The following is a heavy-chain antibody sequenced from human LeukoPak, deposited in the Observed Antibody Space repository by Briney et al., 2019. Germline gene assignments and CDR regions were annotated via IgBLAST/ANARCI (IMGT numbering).Heavy chain of an antibody. J-gene: IGHJ6*03. D-gene: IGHD6-19*01. CDR3: ARDSQPWLVLYYYYMDV. CDR2: INWNGGSI. CDR1: GFIFDDYD. Sequence: PGGSLRLSCAASGFIFDDYDMSWVRQAPGKGLEWVSGINWNGGSIGYADSVKGRFTISRDNAKNSLYLQMNSLRAEDTALYYCARDSQPWLVLYYYYMDVWGKGTTVTVSS. V-gene: IGHV3-20*04.